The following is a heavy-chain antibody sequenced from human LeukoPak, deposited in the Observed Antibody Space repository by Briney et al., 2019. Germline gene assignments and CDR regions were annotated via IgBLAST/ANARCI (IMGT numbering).Heavy chain of an antibody. D-gene: IGHD1-26*01. Sequence: GGSLRLSCAASGFTFNNYAMNWVRQAPGKGLEWVSGISGFGGSTYYAPSVKGRLTISRVNFGNILYLHLDSLRVEDTAIYYCARRSGSSWSCFDYWGQGALVTVSS. CDR2: ISGFGGST. V-gene: IGHV3-23*01. CDR3: ARRSGSSWSCFDY. J-gene: IGHJ4*02. CDR1: GFTFNNYA.